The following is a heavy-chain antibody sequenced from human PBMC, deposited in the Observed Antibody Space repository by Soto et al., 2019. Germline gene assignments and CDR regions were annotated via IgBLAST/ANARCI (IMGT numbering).Heavy chain of an antibody. J-gene: IGHJ6*03. CDR2: IKQDGSEK. CDR3: ARGGITMVRGVMNYYYYMDV. CDR1: GFTFSSYW. V-gene: IGHV3-7*04. Sequence: GGSLRLSCAASGFTFSSYWMSWVRQAPGKGLEWVANIKQDGSEKYYVDSVKGRFTISRDNAKNSLYLQMNSLRAEDTAVYYCARGGITMVRGVMNYYYYMDVWGKGTTVTVSS. D-gene: IGHD3-10*01.